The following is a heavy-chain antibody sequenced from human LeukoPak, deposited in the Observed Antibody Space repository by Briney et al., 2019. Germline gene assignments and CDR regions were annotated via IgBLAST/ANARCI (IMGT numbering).Heavy chain of an antibody. CDR2: ISMDGVNT. CDR1: GFTFDYYT. D-gene: IGHD5-18*01. Sequence: PGGSLRLSCAASGFTFDYYTMYWVRQGPEKGLEWVSLISMDGVNTFYADSVKGRFTISRDNNKNSLYLQMNGLRTDDTGVYYCVKGRRRGYAYGTLESWGQGTLVTVSS. CDR3: VKGRRRGYAYGTLES. V-gene: IGHV3-43*01. J-gene: IGHJ4*02.